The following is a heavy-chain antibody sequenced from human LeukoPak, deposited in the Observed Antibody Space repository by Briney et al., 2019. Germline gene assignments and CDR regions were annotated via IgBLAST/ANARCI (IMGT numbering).Heavy chain of an antibody. J-gene: IGHJ6*03. CDR2: INHSGSS. V-gene: IGHV4-34*01. Sequence: SETLSLTCAVYGGSFSGYYWSWIRQPPGKGLEWIWEINHSGSSNYNPSLKSRVTISVDTSKNQFSLKLSSVTAADTAVYYCARGRRRSSWYWAGYYYYFMDVWGKGTTVTVSS. CDR3: ARGRRRSSWYWAGYYYYFMDV. D-gene: IGHD6-13*01. CDR1: GGSFSGYY.